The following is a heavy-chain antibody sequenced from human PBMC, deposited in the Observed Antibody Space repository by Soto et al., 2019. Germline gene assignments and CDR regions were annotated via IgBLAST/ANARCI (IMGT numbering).Heavy chain of an antibody. CDR3: AGTRTYYYGMDV. J-gene: IGHJ6*02. V-gene: IGHV4-59*01. CDR2: IYYSGST. Sequence: SETLSLTCTVSGGSISSYYWGWIRQPPGKGLEWIGYIYYSGSTNYNPSLKSRVTISVDTSKNQFSLKLSSVTAADTAVYYCAGTRTYYYGMDVWGQGTTVTVSS. CDR1: GGSISSYY. D-gene: IGHD2-2*01.